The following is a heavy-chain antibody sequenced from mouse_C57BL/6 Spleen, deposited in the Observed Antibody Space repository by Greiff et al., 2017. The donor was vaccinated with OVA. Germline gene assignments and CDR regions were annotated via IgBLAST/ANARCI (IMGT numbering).Heavy chain of an antibody. CDR2: INPNYGTT. CDR1: GYSFTDYN. J-gene: IGHJ4*01. V-gene: IGHV1-39*01. Sequence: VQLKESGPELVKPGASVKISCKASGYSFTDYNMNWVKQSNGKSLEWIGVINPNYGTTSYNQKFKGKATLTVDQSSSTAYMQLNSLTSEDSAVYYCARSRYYGSGYAMDYWGQGTSVTVSS. CDR3: ARSRYYGSGYAMDY. D-gene: IGHD1-1*01.